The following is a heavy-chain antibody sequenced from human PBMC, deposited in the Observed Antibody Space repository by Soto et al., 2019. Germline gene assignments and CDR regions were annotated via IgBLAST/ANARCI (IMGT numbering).Heavy chain of an antibody. CDR2: INPNSGGT. Sequence: ASVKVSCKASGYTFTGYYMHWVRQAPGQGLEWMGWINPNSGGTNYAQKFQGWVTMTRDTSISTAYMELSRLRSDDTAVYYCARAAGYCSGGSSNDLYYSSGMHVWGQGTTVTV. J-gene: IGHJ6*02. CDR1: GYTFTGYY. D-gene: IGHD2-15*01. CDR3: ARAAGYCSGGSSNDLYYSSGMHV. V-gene: IGHV1-2*04.